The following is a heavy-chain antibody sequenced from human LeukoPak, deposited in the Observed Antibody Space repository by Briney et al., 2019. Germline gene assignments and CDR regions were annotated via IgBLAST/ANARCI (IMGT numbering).Heavy chain of an antibody. Sequence: AGTSLTLSCAASGFTFRSYVLHWVRQAPGKGLEWVAVIWYSGSSKYYADSVRGRFTVSRDNSKNTLYLQMNSLRAEDTAVYYCARDIIVMTYYYYYGMDVWGQGTTVTVPS. V-gene: IGHV3-33*01. CDR3: ARDIIVMTYYYYYGMDV. D-gene: IGHD2-21*01. CDR1: GFTFRSYV. CDR2: IWYSGSSK. J-gene: IGHJ6*02.